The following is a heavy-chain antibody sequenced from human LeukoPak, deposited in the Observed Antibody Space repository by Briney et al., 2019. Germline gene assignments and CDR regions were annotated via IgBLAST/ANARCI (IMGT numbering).Heavy chain of an antibody. J-gene: IGHJ3*02. D-gene: IGHD5-18*01. V-gene: IGHV4-30-4*01. CDR2: IYYSGST. CDR3: ARDQGGRGYSYGSFSYAFDI. Sequence: PSQTLSLTCAVSGGSISSGDYYWSWIRQPPGKGLEWIGYIYYSGSTYYNPSLKSRVTISVDTSKNQFSLKLSSVTAADTAVYYCARDQGGRGYSYGSFSYAFDIWGQGTMVTVSS. CDR1: GGSISSGDYY.